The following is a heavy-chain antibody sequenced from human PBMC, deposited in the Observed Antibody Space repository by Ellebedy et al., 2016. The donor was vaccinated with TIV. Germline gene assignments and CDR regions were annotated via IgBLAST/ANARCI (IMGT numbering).Heavy chain of an antibody. CDR3: AREPQLIFDY. Sequence: GESLKISCAASGFTFSSYSMNWVRQAPGKGMEWVSYISSSSSTIYYADSVKGRFTISRDNAKNSLYLKMNSLRDEDTAVYYCAREPQLIFDYWGQGTLVTVSS. D-gene: IGHD2-2*01. J-gene: IGHJ4*02. CDR2: ISSSSSTI. CDR1: GFTFSSYS. V-gene: IGHV3-48*02.